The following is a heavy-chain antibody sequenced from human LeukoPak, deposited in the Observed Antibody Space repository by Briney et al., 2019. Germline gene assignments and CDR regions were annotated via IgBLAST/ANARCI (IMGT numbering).Heavy chain of an antibody. Sequence: PGGSLRLSCAASGFTVSSNYMSWVRQAPGKGLEWVSVIYSGGSTYYADSVKGRFTISRDNSKNTLYLQMNSLRAEDTAVYYCAEGYSSSWLKFDYWGQGALVTVSS. CDR3: AEGYSSSWLKFDY. CDR1: GFTVSSNY. D-gene: IGHD6-13*01. CDR2: IYSGGST. J-gene: IGHJ4*02. V-gene: IGHV3-53*01.